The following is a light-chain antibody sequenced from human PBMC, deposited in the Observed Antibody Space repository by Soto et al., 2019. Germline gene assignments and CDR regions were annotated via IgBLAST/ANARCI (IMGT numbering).Light chain of an antibody. Sequence: ENVLTQSPGTLSLSPGERATLSCRASQSVSNSALAWYQQKPGQAPRLLIYSISTRATGIPDRFSGSGSGTDFTLTIRRLEPEDFAVYYCQQYGSSLITFGQGTRLDIK. CDR3: QQYGSSLIT. J-gene: IGKJ5*01. CDR2: SIS. CDR1: QSVSNSA. V-gene: IGKV3-20*01.